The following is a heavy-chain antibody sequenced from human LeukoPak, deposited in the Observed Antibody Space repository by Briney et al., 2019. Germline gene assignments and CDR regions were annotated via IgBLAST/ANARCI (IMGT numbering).Heavy chain of an antibody. V-gene: IGHV1-69*05. Sequence: SVTVSCKSSGGTFSSYAISWVRQAPGQGLEWMGGIIPIFGTANYAQKFQGRVTITTDESTSTAYMELSSLRSEDTAVYYCARVGGPVITSTHAFDIWGQGTMVTVSS. D-gene: IGHD3-22*01. CDR2: IIPIFGTA. CDR3: ARVGGPVITSTHAFDI. J-gene: IGHJ3*02. CDR1: GGTFSSYA.